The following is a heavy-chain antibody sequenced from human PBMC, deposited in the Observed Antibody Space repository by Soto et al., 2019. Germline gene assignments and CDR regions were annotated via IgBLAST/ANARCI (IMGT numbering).Heavy chain of an antibody. D-gene: IGHD4-17*01. V-gene: IGHV3-23*01. Sequence: EVQLLESGGDLVQPGGSLRLSCVASGFTFSSYTMTWVRQAPGKGLEWVSVIYSSGDSTYYADSVKGRFTISRDNSKNTLYLQMNSLRADDTAVYYCVKSPTMTTKVVDYWGQGTLVTVS. CDR3: VKSPTMTTKVVDY. CDR1: GFTFSSYT. J-gene: IGHJ4*02. CDR2: IYSSGDST.